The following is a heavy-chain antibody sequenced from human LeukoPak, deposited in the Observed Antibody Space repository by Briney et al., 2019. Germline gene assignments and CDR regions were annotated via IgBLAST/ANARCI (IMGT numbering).Heavy chain of an antibody. CDR1: GYTFTSYD. D-gene: IGHD5-12*01. CDR2: MNPNSGST. Sequence: ASVKVSCKASGYTFTSYDINWVRQAPGQGLEWMGWMNPNSGSTGYAQKFQGRVTITRNTSISTAYMELSGLRSEDTAVYYCARGRSTGYPYYFEYWGEGTLVTVSS. J-gene: IGHJ4*02. CDR3: ARGRSTGYPYYFEY. V-gene: IGHV1-8*03.